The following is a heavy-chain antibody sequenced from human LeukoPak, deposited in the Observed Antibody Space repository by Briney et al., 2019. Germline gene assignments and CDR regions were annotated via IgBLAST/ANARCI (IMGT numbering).Heavy chain of an antibody. CDR3: ATLGATVTGTTREVNWFDP. J-gene: IGHJ5*02. CDR2: INPNSGGT. D-gene: IGHD1-7*01. Sequence: GASVKVSCKASGYTFTGYYMHWVRQAPGQGLEWMGWINPNSGGTNYVQKFQGRVTMTEDTSTDTAYMELSSLRSEDTAMYYCATLGATVTGTTREVNWFDPWGQGTLVTVSS. V-gene: IGHV1-2*02. CDR1: GYTFTGYY.